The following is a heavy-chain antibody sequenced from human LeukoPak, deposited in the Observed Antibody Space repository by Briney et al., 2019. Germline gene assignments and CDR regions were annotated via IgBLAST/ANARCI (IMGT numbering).Heavy chain of an antibody. V-gene: IGHV1-69*05. CDR1: GGTFSSYA. CDR2: IIPIFGTA. CDR3: AREGEANYYDTSGYYLYYY. J-gene: IGHJ4*02. Sequence: GSSVKVSCKASGGTFSSYAISWVRQAPGQGLEWMGGIIPIFGTANYAQKFQGRVTITTDESTSTAYMELSSLRSEDTAVYYCAREGEANYYDTSGYYLYYYWGQGTLVTVSS. D-gene: IGHD3-22*01.